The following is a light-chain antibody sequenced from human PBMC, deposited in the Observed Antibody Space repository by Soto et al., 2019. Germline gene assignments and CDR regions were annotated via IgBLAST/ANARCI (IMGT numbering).Light chain of an antibody. CDR3: QQSYSTPMYT. V-gene: IGKV1-39*01. Sequence: DIQMTQSPSSLSASVGDRLTITCQASHDITSYLNWYQHKPGKAPKLLIYAASSLQSGVPSRFSVSGSGTDFTLTISSLQPEDFATYYCQQSYSTPMYTFGQGTKLEIK. CDR1: HDITSY. CDR2: AAS. J-gene: IGKJ2*01.